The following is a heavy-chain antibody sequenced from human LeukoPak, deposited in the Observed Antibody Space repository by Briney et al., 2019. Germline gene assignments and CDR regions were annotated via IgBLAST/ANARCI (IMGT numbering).Heavy chain of an antibody. V-gene: IGHV3-66*02. CDR3: VISAEQQYKPYDY. Sequence: GGSLRLSCAASGINVSSNYMTWIGQAPGKGREWVSRIYGGDAAYYAESVRDRFMISRHNLKTTFFPQMNSLRVEDAARYYCVISAEQQYKPYDYWGQGTHVTVFS. CDR1: GINVSSNY. CDR2: IYGGDAA. J-gene: IGHJ4*02. D-gene: IGHD6-13*01.